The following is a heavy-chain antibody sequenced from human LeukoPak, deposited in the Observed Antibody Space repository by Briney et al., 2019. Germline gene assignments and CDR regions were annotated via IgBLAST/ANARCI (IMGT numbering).Heavy chain of an antibody. Sequence: SVKVSCKASGGTFSSYAISWVRQAPGQGLEWMGGIIPIFGTANYAQKFQGRVTITADGSTSTAYMELSSPRSEDTAVYYCARDRDDFFFDPWGQGTLVTVSS. CDR1: GGTFSSYA. J-gene: IGHJ5*02. V-gene: IGHV1-69*01. CDR3: ARDRDDFFFDP. CDR2: IIPIFGTA. D-gene: IGHD3-3*01.